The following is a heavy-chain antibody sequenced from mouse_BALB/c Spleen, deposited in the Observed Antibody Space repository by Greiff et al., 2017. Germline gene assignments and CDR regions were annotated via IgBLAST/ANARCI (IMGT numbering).Heavy chain of an antibody. CDR3: AREGDWDDAMYY. CDR2: INPSSGYT. J-gene: IGHJ4*01. D-gene: IGHD4-1*01. V-gene: IGHV1-4*01. CDR1: GYTFTSYT. Sequence: VQLQQSGAELARPGASVKMSCKASGYTFTSYTMHWVKQRPGQGLEWIGYINPSSGYTNYNQKFKDKATLTADKSSSTAYMQLSSLTSEDSAVYYCAREGDWDDAMYYWGQGTSVTVSS.